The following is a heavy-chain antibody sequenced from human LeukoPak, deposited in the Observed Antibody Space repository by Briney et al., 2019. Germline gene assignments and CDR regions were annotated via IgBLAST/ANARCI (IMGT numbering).Heavy chain of an antibody. CDR1: GFTFSSYA. D-gene: IGHD6-19*01. V-gene: IGHV3-30-3*01. J-gene: IGHJ4*02. CDR3: ASIGYSIGWYGDFDY. CDR2: ISFDGSDE. Sequence: GSLRLSCAASGFTFSSYAMHWVRQAPGKGLEWVAVISFDGSDEYYPDSVKGRFSISRDNSKNTLYLQMNNLRPEDTAVYYCASIGYSIGWYGDFDYWGQGTLVTVSS.